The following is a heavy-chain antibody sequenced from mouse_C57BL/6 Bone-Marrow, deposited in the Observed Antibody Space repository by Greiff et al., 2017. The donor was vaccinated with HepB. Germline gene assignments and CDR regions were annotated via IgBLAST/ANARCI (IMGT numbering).Heavy chain of an antibody. V-gene: IGHV1-66*01. Sequence: QVQLKESGPELVKPGASVKISCKASGYSFTSYYIHWVKQRPGQGLEWIGWIYPGSGNTKYNEKFKGKATLTADTSSSTAYMQLSSLTSEDSAVYYCARGGDSSGYGYWGQGTTLTVSS. CDR3: ARGGDSSGYGY. D-gene: IGHD3-2*02. J-gene: IGHJ2*01. CDR2: IYPGSGNT. CDR1: GYSFTSYY.